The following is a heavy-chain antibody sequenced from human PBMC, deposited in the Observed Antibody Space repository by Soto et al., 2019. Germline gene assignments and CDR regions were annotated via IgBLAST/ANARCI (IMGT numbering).Heavy chain of an antibody. D-gene: IGHD3-16*01. V-gene: IGHV3-13*01. Sequence: GGSLRLSCAASGFTFSSYDMHWVRQATGKGLEWVSAIGTAGDTYYPGSVKGRFTISRENAKNSLYLQMNSLRAGDTAVYYCARGGLVGWGYYYYYMDVWGKGTTVTVSS. CDR3: ARGGLVGWGYYYYYMDV. CDR1: GFTFSSYD. CDR2: IGTAGDT. J-gene: IGHJ6*03.